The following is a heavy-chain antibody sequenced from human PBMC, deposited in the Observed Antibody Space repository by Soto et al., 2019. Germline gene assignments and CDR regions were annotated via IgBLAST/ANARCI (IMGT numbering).Heavy chain of an antibody. CDR1: GGSISSGGYY. V-gene: IGHV4-31*03. CDR2: IYYSGST. D-gene: IGHD2-2*01. CDR3: ARGGYCSSNSCYRANYYYYYMDV. Sequence: SETLSLTCTVSGGSISSGGYYWSWIRQHPGKGLEWIGYIYYSGSTYYNPSLKSRVTISVDTSKNQFSLKLSSVTAADTAVYYCARGGYCSSNSCYRANYYYYYMDVWGKGTTVTVSS. J-gene: IGHJ6*03.